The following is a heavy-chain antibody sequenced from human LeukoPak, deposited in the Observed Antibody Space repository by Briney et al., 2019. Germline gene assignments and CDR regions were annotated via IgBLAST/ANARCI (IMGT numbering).Heavy chain of an antibody. J-gene: IGHJ3*02. V-gene: IGHV3-53*01. CDR2: IYSGGST. Sequence: GGSLRLSCAAPGFTVSSNYMSWVRQAPGKGLEWVSVIYSGGSTYYADSVKGRFTISRDNSKNTLYLQMNSLRAEDTAVYYCASNYYDSSGYQFVGAFDIWGQGTMVTVSS. D-gene: IGHD3-22*01. CDR3: ASNYYDSSGYQFVGAFDI. CDR1: GFTVSSNY.